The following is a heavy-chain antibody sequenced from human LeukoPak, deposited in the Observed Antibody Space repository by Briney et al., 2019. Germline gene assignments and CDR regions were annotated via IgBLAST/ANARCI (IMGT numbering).Heavy chain of an antibody. V-gene: IGHV1-8*01. CDR1: GYTFTSYD. D-gene: IGHD6-25*01. CDR3: ARGRKQRPVGGYYFDY. CDR2: MNPNSGNT. J-gene: IGHJ4*02. Sequence: ASVKVSCKASGYTFTSYDINCVRQATGQGLEWMGWMNPNSGNTGYAQKFQGRVTMTRNTSISTAYMELSSLRSEDTAVYYCARGRKQRPVGGYYFDYWGQGTLVTVSS.